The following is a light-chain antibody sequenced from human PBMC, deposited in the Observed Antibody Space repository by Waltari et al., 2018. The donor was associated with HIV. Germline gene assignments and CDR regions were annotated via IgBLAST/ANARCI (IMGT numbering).Light chain of an antibody. CDR3: LLSYGGARV. J-gene: IGLJ2*01. Sequence: QAVVTQEPSLTVSPGGTVTLTCYSSTVAHTSDHYTYWFQRTPGQAPRTLIYNTSNKHSWTPARFSGSLLGGKAALTLSGAQPEDEAEYYCLLSYGGARVFGGGTKLTVL. V-gene: IGLV7-46*01. CDR2: NTS. CDR1: TVAHTSDHY.